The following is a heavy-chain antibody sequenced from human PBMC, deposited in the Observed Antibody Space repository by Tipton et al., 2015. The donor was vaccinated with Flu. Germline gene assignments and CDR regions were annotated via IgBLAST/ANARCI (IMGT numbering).Heavy chain of an antibody. V-gene: IGHV4-61*02. CDR1: GDSISGGAHY. CDR3: ARDDGDYGSETYHYYYGMDV. Sequence: LRLSCAVSGDSISGGAHYWSWIRQPAGKGLEWIGRIYTSGNTNYNPSLKTRVTISVDTSKNQFSLKLTSVTAADTAVYYCARDDGDYGSETYHYYYGMDVWGQGTTVTVSS. CDR2: IYTSGNT. D-gene: IGHD3-10*01. J-gene: IGHJ6*02.